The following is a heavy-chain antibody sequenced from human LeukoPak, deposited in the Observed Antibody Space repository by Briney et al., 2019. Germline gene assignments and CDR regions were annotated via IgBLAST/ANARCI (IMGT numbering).Heavy chain of an antibody. CDR3: AREFTYYYDSSGSGAFDI. J-gene: IGHJ3*02. V-gene: IGHV3-48*03. D-gene: IGHD3-22*01. Sequence: PGGSLRLSCAASGFTFSSYEMNWVRQAPGKGLEWVSYISSSGSTIYYADSVKGRFTISRDNAKNSLYLQMNSLRAEDTAVYYCAREFTYYYDSSGSGAFDIWGQGIMVTVSS. CDR1: GFTFSSYE. CDR2: ISSSGSTI.